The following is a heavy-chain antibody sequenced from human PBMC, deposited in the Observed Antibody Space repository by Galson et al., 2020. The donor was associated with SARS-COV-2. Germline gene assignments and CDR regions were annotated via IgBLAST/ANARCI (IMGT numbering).Heavy chain of an antibody. CDR3: TPTKYYGSGTYNNVDY. J-gene: IGHJ4*02. D-gene: IGHD3-10*01. Sequence: GGSLRLSCAASGFTFSNAWMSWVRQAPGKGLEWVGRIITESDGGPTDYGAPVKGRFTISRDDSKNTLYLQMNSLKTEDTAVYYCTPTKYYGSGTYNNVDYWGQGILVSVSS. CDR2: IITESDGGPT. V-gene: IGHV3-15*01. CDR1: GFTFSNAW.